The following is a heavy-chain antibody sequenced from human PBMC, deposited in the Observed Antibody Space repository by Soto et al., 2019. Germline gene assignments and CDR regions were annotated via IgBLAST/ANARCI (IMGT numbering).Heavy chain of an antibody. D-gene: IGHD2-2*01. V-gene: IGHV4-34*01. J-gene: IGHJ5*02. CDR3: ARVPDR. CDR2: INHSGST. CDR1: GGSFSGYY. Sequence: SETLXLTCAVYGGSFSGYYWSWIRQPPGKGLEWIGEINHSGSTNYNPSLKSRVTISVDTSKNQFSLKLSSVTAADTAVYYCARVPDRWGQGTLVTVSS.